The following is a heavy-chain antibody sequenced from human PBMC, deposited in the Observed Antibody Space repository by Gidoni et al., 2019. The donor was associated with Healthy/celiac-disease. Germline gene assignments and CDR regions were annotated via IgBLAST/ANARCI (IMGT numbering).Heavy chain of an antibody. V-gene: IGHV4-39*01. CDR2: IYYIGST. Sequence: QLQLQESVPGLVKPLATLSLTCNVSGVSISSSRYHWGGLRQPPGKGLEWLWTIYYIGSTYYNPSLKGRVTISVDTSKNQFSLKLSSVTAADTAVYYCARLRGTYSGSYYGNAFDIWGQGTMVTVSS. CDR1: GVSISSSRYH. CDR3: ARLRGTYSGSYYGNAFDI. J-gene: IGHJ3*02. D-gene: IGHD1-26*01.